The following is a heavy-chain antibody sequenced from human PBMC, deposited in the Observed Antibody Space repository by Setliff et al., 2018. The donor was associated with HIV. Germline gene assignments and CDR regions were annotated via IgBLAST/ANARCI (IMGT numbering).Heavy chain of an antibody. Sequence: SETLSLTCSVSGVSISDHYWSWIRQPPGKGLEWIGYIYYGGSTKYNPSLRSRVTISADTSKNQFSLKLTSVIAADTAVYYCATYSSAWFEFFQHWGLGTLVTVSS. CDR1: GVSISDHY. CDR3: ATYSSAWFEFFQH. CDR2: IYYGGST. J-gene: IGHJ1*01. D-gene: IGHD6-19*01. V-gene: IGHV4-59*11.